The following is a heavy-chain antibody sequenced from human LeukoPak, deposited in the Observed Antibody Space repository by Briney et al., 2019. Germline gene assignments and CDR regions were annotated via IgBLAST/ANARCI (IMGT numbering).Heavy chain of an antibody. J-gene: IGHJ6*04. Sequence: PGGSLRLSCAVSGFNFYNTGMSWVRQAPGKGLEWVSYISSSGSTIYYADSVKGRFTISRDNAKNSLYLQMNSLRAEDTAVYYCAELGITMIGGVWGKGTTVTISS. CDR3: AELGITMIGGV. CDR1: GFNFYNTG. V-gene: IGHV3-48*04. CDR2: ISSSGSTI. D-gene: IGHD3-10*02.